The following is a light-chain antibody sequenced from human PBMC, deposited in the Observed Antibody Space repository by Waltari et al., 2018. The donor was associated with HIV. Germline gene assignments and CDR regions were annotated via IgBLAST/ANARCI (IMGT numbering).Light chain of an antibody. J-gene: IGLJ1*01. V-gene: IGLV2-14*03. CDR1: SRDVGAYHY. CDR3: TSYASGSTPCV. Sequence: HSALTQPASVSGSPGQSTTISCTGTSRDVGAYHYVSWYQQHPAKAPKLVIYDVTKRPSGVPNRFSGSKSGNTASLTISGLRAEDEADYYCTSYASGSTPCVFGTGTKVTVL. CDR2: DVT.